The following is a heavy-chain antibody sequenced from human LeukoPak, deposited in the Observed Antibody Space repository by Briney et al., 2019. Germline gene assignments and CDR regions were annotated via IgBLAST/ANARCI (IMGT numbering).Heavy chain of an antibody. V-gene: IGHV1-8*01. D-gene: IGHD5-18*01. CDR3: ARIKRGYSYGNFDY. CDR2: MNPNSGNT. J-gene: IGHJ4*02. Sequence: ASVKVSCKASGHTFTSYDINWVRQATGQGLEWMGWMNPNSGNTGYAQKFQGRVTMTRNTSISTAYMELSSLRSEDTAVYYCARIKRGYSYGNFDYWGQGTLVTVSS. CDR1: GHTFTSYD.